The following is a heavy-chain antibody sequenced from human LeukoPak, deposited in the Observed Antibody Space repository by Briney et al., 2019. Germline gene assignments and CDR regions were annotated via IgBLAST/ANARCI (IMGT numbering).Heavy chain of an antibody. CDR2: IYHSGST. D-gene: IGHD1-26*01. CDR1: GGSISSGGYS. V-gene: IGHV4-30-2*05. CDR3: ARTSGGSYYSHSFDY. Sequence: SETLSLTCTVSGGSISSGGYSWSWIRQPPGKGLEWIGYIYHSGSTYYNPSLKSRVTISVDTSKNQFSLKLSSVTAADTAVYYCARTSGGSYYSHSFDYWGQGTLVTVSS. J-gene: IGHJ4*02.